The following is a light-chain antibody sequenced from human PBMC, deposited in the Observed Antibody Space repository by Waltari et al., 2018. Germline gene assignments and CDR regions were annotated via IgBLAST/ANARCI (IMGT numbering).Light chain of an antibody. J-gene: IGKJ1*01. Sequence: EIVLTQSPGTASLSPGGRVTLSCRASQSVGSSSLAWYQQKPGQAPRLVIYRASRRATGIPDRFSGSGSGTDFSLTISRLEPEDFAVYYWQQHGTLPATFGQGTKVEIK. CDR3: QQHGTLPAT. V-gene: IGKV3-20*01. CDR2: RAS. CDR1: QSVGSSS.